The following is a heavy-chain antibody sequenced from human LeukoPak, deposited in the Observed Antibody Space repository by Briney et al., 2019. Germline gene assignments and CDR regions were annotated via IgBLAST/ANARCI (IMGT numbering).Heavy chain of an antibody. Sequence: GGSLRLSCAASGFTFSNYAMRWVRQAPGQGLEYISSISSDGRSTYYANSVKGRFTISRDNSKNTLYLQMGSLRAEDMAVYYCARVGIRYCGGNNCLDYWGQGTLVTVSS. CDR1: GFTFSNYA. CDR2: ISSDGRST. D-gene: IGHD2-21*01. CDR3: ARVGIRYCGGNNCLDY. J-gene: IGHJ4*02. V-gene: IGHV3-64*01.